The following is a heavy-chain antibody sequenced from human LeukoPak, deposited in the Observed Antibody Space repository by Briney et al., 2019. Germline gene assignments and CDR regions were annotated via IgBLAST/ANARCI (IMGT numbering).Heavy chain of an antibody. V-gene: IGHV3-48*02. D-gene: IGHD3-10*01. J-gene: IGHJ4*02. Sequence: GGSLRLSCAASGFTFTTYSMNWVRQAPGKGLEWVSYFGSDSRTIFYADSVKGRFTISRDNAKNSLYLQMNSLSDEDTAVHYCARELGNMVRGVILDYWGQGTLVTVSS. CDR2: FGSDSRTI. CDR1: GFTFTTYS. CDR3: ARELGNMVRGVILDY.